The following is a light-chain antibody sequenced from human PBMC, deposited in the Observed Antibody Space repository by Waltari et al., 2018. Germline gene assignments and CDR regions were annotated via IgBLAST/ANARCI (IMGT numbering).Light chain of an antibody. Sequence: SVLTQPPSASGTPGQGVTISCSGSSSNIGRNYVTWYQQPPGTAPKLLIYRNNQRPSGVPDRFSGSKSGTSASLAISGLRSEDEADYYCAAWDDSLSGVVFGGGTKLTVL. CDR2: RNN. CDR1: SSNIGRNY. CDR3: AAWDDSLSGVV. V-gene: IGLV1-47*01. J-gene: IGLJ2*01.